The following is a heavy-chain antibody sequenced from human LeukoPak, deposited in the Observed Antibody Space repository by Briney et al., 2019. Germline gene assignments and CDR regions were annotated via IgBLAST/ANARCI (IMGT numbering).Heavy chain of an antibody. CDR2: IYSSGST. D-gene: IGHD5-24*01. CDR1: GGSISRYY. J-gene: IGHJ5*02. V-gene: IGHV4-59*08. Sequence: PSETLSLTCTVSGGSISRYYWSWIRQPPGKGLEWIGYIYSSGSTNSNPSLKSRVTMSVDTSKNQFSLKLTSVTAADTAVYYCARRGVEMAAIRPDNWFDPWGQGTLVTVSS. CDR3: ARRGVEMAAIRPDNWFDP.